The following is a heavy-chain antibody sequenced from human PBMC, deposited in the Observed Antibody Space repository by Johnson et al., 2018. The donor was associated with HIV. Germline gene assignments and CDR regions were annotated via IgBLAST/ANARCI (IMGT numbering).Heavy chain of an antibody. J-gene: IGHJ3*02. CDR1: GLSVSYGY. Sequence: VQLVESGGGLIQPGGSLRLSCAASGLSVSYGYMTWVRQAPGKGLEWVSVIYSGGNTYYTDSVKGRFTISRDNSDNPMYLQMNSLRDEDTAVYYCAKDQWSSSWTNDAFDIWGQGTMVTVSS. CDR2: IYSGGNT. CDR3: AKDQWSSSWTNDAFDI. V-gene: IGHV3-53*01. D-gene: IGHD6-13*01.